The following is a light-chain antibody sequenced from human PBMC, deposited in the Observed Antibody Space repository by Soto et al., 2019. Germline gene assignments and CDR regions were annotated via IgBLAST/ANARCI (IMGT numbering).Light chain of an antibody. J-gene: IGLJ3*02. Sequence: QSALTQPASVSGSPGQSITISCTGTSSDVGYYNYVSWYQHHPGKVPKLIIYEVSNRPSRISNRFSGSKSGNTASLTISGLQAEYEADYYCTSYTTSSTQVFGGGTKLTVL. CDR3: TSYTTSSTQV. V-gene: IGLV2-14*01. CDR2: EVS. CDR1: SSDVGYYNY.